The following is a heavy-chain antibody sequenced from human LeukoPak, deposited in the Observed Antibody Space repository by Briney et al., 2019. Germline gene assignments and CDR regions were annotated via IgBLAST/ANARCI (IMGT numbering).Heavy chain of an antibody. D-gene: IGHD3-10*01. Sequence: GGSLRLSCAASGFTFSSYSMNWVRQAPGKGLEWVSYISSSSSTIYYADSVKGRFTISRDNAKNSLYLQMNSLRAEDTAVYYCAREDGVNYYGSGAGVDYWGQGTLVTVSS. V-gene: IGHV3-48*04. CDR1: GFTFSSYS. CDR3: AREDGVNYYGSGAGVDY. J-gene: IGHJ4*02. CDR2: ISSSSSTI.